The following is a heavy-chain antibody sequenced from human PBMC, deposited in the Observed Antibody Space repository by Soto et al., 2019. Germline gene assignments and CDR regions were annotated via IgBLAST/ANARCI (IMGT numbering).Heavy chain of an antibody. CDR2: ISAYNGNT. Sequence: ASVKVSCKASGYTFTSYGISWVRQAPGQGLEWMGWISAYNGNTNYAQKLQGRVTMTTDTSTSTAYMELRSLRSDDTAVYYCARDRGHYGSGSYSPLEYFQHWGQGTLVTVSS. CDR3: ARDRGHYGSGSYSPLEYFQH. D-gene: IGHD3-10*01. V-gene: IGHV1-18*01. CDR1: GYTFTSYG. J-gene: IGHJ1*01.